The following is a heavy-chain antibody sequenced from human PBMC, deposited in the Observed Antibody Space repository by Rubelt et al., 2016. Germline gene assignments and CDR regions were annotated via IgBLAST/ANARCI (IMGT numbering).Heavy chain of an antibody. J-gene: IGHJ4*02. CDR3: ARDYDDSSGYTY. D-gene: IGHD3-22*01. V-gene: IGHV1-2*02. Sequence: QVQLVQSGAEVKKPGASVKVSCKASGYTFTGYYMHWVRQAPGQGLEWMGWINPNSGGTNYAQEFQGRDTMTRDTSISTAYMEMSRLRADDTAVYYCARDYDDSSGYTYWGQGTLVTVSS. CDR2: INPNSGGT. CDR1: GYTFTGYY.